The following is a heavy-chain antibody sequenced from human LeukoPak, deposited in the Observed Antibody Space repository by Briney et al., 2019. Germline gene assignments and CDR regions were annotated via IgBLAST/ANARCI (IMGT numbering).Heavy chain of an antibody. CDR2: IYYSGST. CDR3: SGGCYYYYGMDV. D-gene: IGHD3-10*01. Sequence: SETLSLTCAVSGGSISSYYWSWIRQPPGKGLEWIGYIYYSGSTNYNPSLKSRVTISVDTSKNQFSLKLSSVTAADTAVYYCSGGCYYYYGMDVWGQGTTVTVSS. CDR1: GGSISSYY. J-gene: IGHJ6*02. V-gene: IGHV4-59*08.